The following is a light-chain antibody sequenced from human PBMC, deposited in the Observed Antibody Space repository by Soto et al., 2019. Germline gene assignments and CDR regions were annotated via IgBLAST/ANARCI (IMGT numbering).Light chain of an antibody. CDR2: TID. CDR1: TGAVTSGNY. Sequence: QAVVTQEPSLTVSPGGTVTLTCASSTGAVTSGNYPSWFQQKPGQAPRTLIYTIDDKHSWTPARFSGSLLGGKAALTLSGVQPEDEAEYYCLLYYGGAHLMFGGGTKLTVL. CDR3: LLYYGGAHLM. V-gene: IGLV7-43*01. J-gene: IGLJ3*02.